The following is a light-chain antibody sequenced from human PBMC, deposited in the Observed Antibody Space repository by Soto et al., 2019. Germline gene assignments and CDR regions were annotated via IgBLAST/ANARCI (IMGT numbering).Light chain of an antibody. CDR1: QSVSSN. V-gene: IGKV3-15*01. Sequence: EIVMTRSPATLSVSPGEKAPLSCRASQSVSSNLAWYQQKPGQAPRLLIYAASTRATGIPARFSGSGSGTEFTLTISSLQSEDFAVYYCQQYNNWPVFGQGTKVDI. J-gene: IGKJ1*01. CDR3: QQYNNWPV. CDR2: AAS.